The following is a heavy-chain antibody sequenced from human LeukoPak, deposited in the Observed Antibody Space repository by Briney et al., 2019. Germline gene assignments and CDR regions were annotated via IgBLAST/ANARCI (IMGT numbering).Heavy chain of an antibody. V-gene: IGHV4-59*01. J-gene: IGHJ6*02. CDR2: IYYSGST. D-gene: IGHD6-19*01. Sequence: PSETLSLTCTVSGGSISTYYWSWIRQPPGKGLEWIGYIYYSGSTNYNPSLKSRVTISVDMSKNQFSLKVSSVTAADTAVYYCARFSSGWINAMDVWGQGTTVTVSS. CDR1: GGSISTYY. CDR3: ARFSSGWINAMDV.